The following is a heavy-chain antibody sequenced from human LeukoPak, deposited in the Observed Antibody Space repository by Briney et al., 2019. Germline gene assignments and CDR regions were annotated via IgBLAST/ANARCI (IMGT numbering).Heavy chain of an antibody. V-gene: IGHV1-18*01. CDR3: ARDPHLDYEGMDV. CDR1: GYTFTSYG. CDR2: ISAYDGNT. Sequence: ASVKVSCKASGYTFTSYGISWVRQAPGQGLEWMGRISAYDGNTNYAQKLQGRVTMTTDTSTSTAYMELRSLRSDDTAVYYCARDPHLDYEGMDVWGQGTTVTVSS. J-gene: IGHJ6*02.